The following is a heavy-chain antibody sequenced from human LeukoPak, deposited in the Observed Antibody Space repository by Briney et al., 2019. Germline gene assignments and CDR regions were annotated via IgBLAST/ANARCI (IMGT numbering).Heavy chain of an antibody. V-gene: IGHV3-20*04. CDR2: INWNGGST. D-gene: IGHD6-19*01. J-gene: IGHJ6*03. Sequence: PGGSLRLSCAASGFTFDDYGMSWVRQAPGKGLEWVSGINWNGGSTGYADSVKGRFTISRDNAKNSLYLQMNSLRAEDTALYYCARDKAWQWPSSGDYYYYYYMDVWGKGTTVTVSS. CDR3: ARDKAWQWPSSGDYYYYYYMDV. CDR1: GFTFDDYG.